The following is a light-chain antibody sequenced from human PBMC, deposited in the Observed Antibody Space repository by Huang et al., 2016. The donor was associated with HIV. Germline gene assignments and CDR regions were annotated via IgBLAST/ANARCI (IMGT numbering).Light chain of an antibody. CDR1: QSVSSD. CDR2: AAS. V-gene: IGKV3-15*01. Sequence: EIVMTQSPATLSVSPGERATLSCRASQSVSSDLAWYQQKPGQAPRLLIYAASTMATGIPARFSGSGSGTEFTLTISSLQSEDFALYYCQQYNNWPPITFGQGTRLEIK. CDR3: QQYNNWPPIT. J-gene: IGKJ5*01.